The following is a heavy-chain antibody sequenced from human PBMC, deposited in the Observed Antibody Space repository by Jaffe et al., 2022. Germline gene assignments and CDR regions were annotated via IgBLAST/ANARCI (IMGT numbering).Heavy chain of an antibody. CDR2: IYHSGST. CDR1: GYSISSGYY. Sequence: QVQLQESGPGLVKPSETLSLTCAVSGYSISSGYYWGWIRQPPGKGLEWIGSIYHSGSTYYNPSLKSRVTISVDTSKNQFSLKLSSVTAADTAVYYCARVDTEMGYCSGGSCYPIAFDIWGQGTMVTVSS. CDR3: ARVDTEMGYCSGGSCYPIAFDI. D-gene: IGHD2-15*01. V-gene: IGHV4-38-2*01. J-gene: IGHJ3*02.